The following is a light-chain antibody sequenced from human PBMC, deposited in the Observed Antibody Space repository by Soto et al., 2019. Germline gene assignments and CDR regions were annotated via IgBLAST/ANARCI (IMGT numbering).Light chain of an antibody. CDR3: QQYGSSPKT. CDR1: QSVSSNY. Sequence: EIVLTQSPGTLSLSPGERATLSCRASQSVSSNYLAWFQQKPGQAPRLLIYTASSRATGIPDRVSGSGSGTDFTLTISRLEPEDFALYYCQQYGSSPKTFGQGTKVEI. J-gene: IGKJ1*01. V-gene: IGKV3-20*01. CDR2: TAS.